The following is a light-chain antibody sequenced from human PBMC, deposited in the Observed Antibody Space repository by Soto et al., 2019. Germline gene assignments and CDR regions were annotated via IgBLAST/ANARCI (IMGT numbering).Light chain of an antibody. CDR2: VNN. J-gene: IGLJ1*01. CDR1: TSNIGSNY. Sequence: QAVVTQPPSVSGTPGQSVIISCSGSTSNIGSNYVYWYQQFPGLAPKLLIYVNNQRPSGVPDRFSGSKSGTSASLAISGLRSEDEADYYCAAWDDSSREVFGTGTKLTVL. V-gene: IGLV1-47*01. CDR3: AAWDDSSREV.